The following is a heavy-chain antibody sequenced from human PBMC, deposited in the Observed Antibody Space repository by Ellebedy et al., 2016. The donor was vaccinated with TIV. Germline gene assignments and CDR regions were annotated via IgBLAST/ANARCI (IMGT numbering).Heavy chain of an antibody. CDR2: ISNDGTNK. D-gene: IGHD3-10*01. CDR1: GFNFNNYG. V-gene: IGHV3-30*03. CDR3: ARDSRLWGSGSYPY. Sequence: GGSLRLXXAASGFNFNNYGIQWVRQAPGKGLEWLALISNDGTNKYYADSVKGRFTISRDNAKNSLYLQMNSLRAEDTAVYYCARDSRLWGSGSYPYWGQGTLVTVSS. J-gene: IGHJ4*02.